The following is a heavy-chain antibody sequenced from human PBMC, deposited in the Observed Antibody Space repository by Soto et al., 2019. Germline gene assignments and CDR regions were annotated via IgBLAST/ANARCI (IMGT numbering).Heavy chain of an antibody. CDR1: GYTFTSYG. Sequence: QVQLVQSGAEVKKPGASVKVSCKASGYTFTSYGISWVRQAPGQGLEWMGWISAYNGNTNYAQKLQGRVTMTTDTSTSTAYMELRSLRSDDTAVYYCARDEHRDVLRYFDWLPTQPNHFDSWGQGTLVTVSS. D-gene: IGHD3-9*01. V-gene: IGHV1-18*01. CDR2: ISAYNGNT. CDR3: ARDEHRDVLRYFDWLPTQPNHFDS. J-gene: IGHJ4*02.